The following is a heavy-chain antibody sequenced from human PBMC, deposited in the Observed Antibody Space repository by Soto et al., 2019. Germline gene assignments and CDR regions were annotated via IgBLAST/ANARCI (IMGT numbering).Heavy chain of an antibody. CDR2: ISWNSGSI. CDR1: GFTFDDYA. V-gene: IGHV3-9*01. CDR3: AKGGSYYLYSFDY. Sequence: DVQLVESGGGLVQPGRSLRLSCAASGFTFDDYAMHWVRQAPGKGLEWVSGISWNSGSIGYADSVKGRFTISRDNAKNSLYLQMNSLRAEDTALYYCAKGGSYYLYSFDYWGQGTLVTVSS. D-gene: IGHD1-26*01. J-gene: IGHJ4*02.